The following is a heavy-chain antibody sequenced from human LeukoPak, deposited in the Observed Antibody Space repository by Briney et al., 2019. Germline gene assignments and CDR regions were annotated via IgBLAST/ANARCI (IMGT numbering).Heavy chain of an antibody. CDR2: ISGSGGST. J-gene: IGHJ4*02. CDR3: AKDQPSCGTTKSCYTGNFDY. D-gene: IGHD2-2*02. V-gene: IGHV3-23*01. Sequence: GGSLRLSCAASGFTLSSYAMSWVRQAPGKGLEWVSAISGSGGSTYYADSVKGRFTISRDNSKNTLYLQMNSQRAEDTAVYYCAKDQPSCGTTKSCYTGNFDYWGQGTLVTVSS. CDR1: GFTLSSYA.